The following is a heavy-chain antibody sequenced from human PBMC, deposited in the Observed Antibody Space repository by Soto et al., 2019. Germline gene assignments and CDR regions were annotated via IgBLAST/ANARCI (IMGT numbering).Heavy chain of an antibody. CDR1: GYTFTSYC. J-gene: IGHJ4*02. D-gene: IGHD3-22*01. V-gene: IGHV1-18*01. Sequence: GASVNVSWKSSGYTFTSYCISWVRQAPGQGLECMGWISAYNGNTNYAQKRQGRVTMTTDTSTSTAYMELRSLRSDDTAVYYCARPGGPYYYDSSGYYSLVYWGQGTLVTVSS. CDR3: ARPGGPYYYDSSGYYSLVY. CDR2: ISAYNGNT.